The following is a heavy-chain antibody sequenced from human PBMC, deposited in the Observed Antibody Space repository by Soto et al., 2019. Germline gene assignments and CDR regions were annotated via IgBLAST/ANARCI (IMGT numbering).Heavy chain of an antibody. J-gene: IGHJ6*03. CDR1: GVTFSNYE. CDR2: ISNNGSHT. D-gene: IGHD6-13*01. V-gene: IGHV3-64*01. Sequence: EAQLVESGGGLVQPGGSLRLSCAASGVTFSNYEMHWVRQAPGKGLEYVSGISNNGSHTDYAKSVKGRFTISRDNSENTLYLQMGSVRAEDMAFYYCARRGYGSRWPNVYMDVWGKGTTVTVSS. CDR3: ARRGYGSRWPNVYMDV.